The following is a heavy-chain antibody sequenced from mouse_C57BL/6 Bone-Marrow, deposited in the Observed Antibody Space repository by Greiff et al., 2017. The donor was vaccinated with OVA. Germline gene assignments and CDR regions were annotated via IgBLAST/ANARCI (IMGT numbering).Heavy chain of an antibody. D-gene: IGHD1-1*01. CDR3: TVYGSTGGFAY. V-gene: IGHV14-4*01. CDR1: GFNIKDDY. CDR2: IDPENGDT. Sequence: EVKLQESGAELVRPGASVKLSCTASGFNIKDDYMHWVKQRPEQGLEWIGWIDPENGDTEYASKFQGKATITADTSSNTAYLQLSSLTSEDTAVYYCTVYGSTGGFAYWGQGTLVTVSA. J-gene: IGHJ3*01.